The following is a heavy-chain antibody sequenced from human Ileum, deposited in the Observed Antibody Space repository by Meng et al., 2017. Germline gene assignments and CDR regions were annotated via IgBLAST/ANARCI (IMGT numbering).Heavy chain of an antibody. Sequence: GESLKISCAASGFTFSSYSMNWVRQAPGKGLEWVSSISSSSSYIYYADSVKGRFTISRDNAKSSLYLQMNSLRAEDTAVYYCARIYIAAAGTHFDYWGQGTLVTVSS. CDR3: ARIYIAAAGTHFDY. CDR1: GFTFSSYS. V-gene: IGHV3-21*01. J-gene: IGHJ4*02. D-gene: IGHD6-13*01. CDR2: ISSSSSYI.